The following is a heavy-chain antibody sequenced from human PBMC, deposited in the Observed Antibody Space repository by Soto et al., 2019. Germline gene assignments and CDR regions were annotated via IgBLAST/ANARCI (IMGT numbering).Heavy chain of an antibody. V-gene: IGHV3-21*01. CDR1: GGNFIHYS. J-gene: IGHJ1*01. Sequence: GGSHRHSSTASGGNFIHYSMNWVRQATGKGLEWVSSISGGGTYRYYAESVKGRFTISRDNAKNALDLQMNSLRAEDTAVYYCARDHSSSWLEYFQHWGQGTLVTVSS. CDR3: ARDHSSSWLEYFQH. D-gene: IGHD6-13*01. CDR2: ISGGGTYR.